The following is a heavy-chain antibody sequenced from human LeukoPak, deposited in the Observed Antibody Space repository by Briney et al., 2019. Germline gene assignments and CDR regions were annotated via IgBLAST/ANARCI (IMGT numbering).Heavy chain of an antibody. Sequence: PSQTLSLTCTVSGGSISSGSYYWRWIRQPAGKGLELIGRIYTSGSTNYNPSLKSRVTISVDTSKNQFSLKLSSVTAADTAVYYWARVRRGYSYGAWFDPWGQGTLVTVSS. CDR2: IYTSGST. V-gene: IGHV4-61*02. J-gene: IGHJ5*02. CDR3: ARVRRGYSYGAWFDP. D-gene: IGHD5-18*01. CDR1: GGSISSGSYY.